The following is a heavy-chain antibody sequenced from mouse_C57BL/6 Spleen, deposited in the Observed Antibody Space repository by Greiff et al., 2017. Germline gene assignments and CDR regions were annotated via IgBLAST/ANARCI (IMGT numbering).Heavy chain of an antibody. D-gene: IGHD2-4*01. CDR2: IYPGSGNT. V-gene: IGHV1-76*01. CDR1: GYTFTDHY. CDR3: ARNYYDYAWFAY. Sequence: VQLQQSGAELVRPGASVKLSCKASGYTFTDHYINWVKQRPGQGLEWIARIYPGSGNTYYNEKFKGKATLTAEKSSSTAYMQLSSLTSEDSAVYFCARNYYDYAWFAYWGQGTLVTVSA. J-gene: IGHJ3*01.